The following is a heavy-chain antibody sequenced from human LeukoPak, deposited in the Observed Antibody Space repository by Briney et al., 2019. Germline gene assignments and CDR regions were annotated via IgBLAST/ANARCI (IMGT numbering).Heavy chain of an antibody. CDR2: IYYSEST. V-gene: IGHV4-39*01. CDR1: GGSISSSSYY. J-gene: IGHJ5*02. Sequence: PSETLSLTCTVSGGSISSSSYYWGWIRQPPGKGLEWIGSIYYSESTYYSPSLKSRVTISVDTSKNQFSLKLSSVTAADTAVYYCARGSESLEMATIQFDPWGQGTLVTVSS. CDR3: ARGSESLEMATIQFDP. D-gene: IGHD5-24*01.